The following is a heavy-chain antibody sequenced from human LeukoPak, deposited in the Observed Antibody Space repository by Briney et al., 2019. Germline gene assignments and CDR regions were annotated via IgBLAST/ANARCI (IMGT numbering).Heavy chain of an antibody. V-gene: IGHV3-21*01. J-gene: IGHJ5*02. D-gene: IGHD3-22*01. Sequence: GGSLRLSCAASGFTFSSYSMNWVRQAPGKGLEWVSSITGSSSFIYYADSVKGRFTISRDNAKNSLHLQMNSLRAEDTAVYYCARNYDSSDYGYHWFDPWGQGTLVPVSS. CDR2: ITGSSSFI. CDR1: GFTFSSYS. CDR3: ARNYDSSDYGYHWFDP.